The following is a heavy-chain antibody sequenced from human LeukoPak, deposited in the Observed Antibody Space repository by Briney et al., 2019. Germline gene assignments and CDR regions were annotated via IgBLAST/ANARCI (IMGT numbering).Heavy chain of an antibody. Sequence: GGSLRLSCAASGFTFSSYAMSWVRQAPGKGLEWVSAISGSGGSTYYADSVKGRFTISRDNSKNTLYLQMNSLRAEDTAVYYCAKDCGIAVAGYEAFDIWGQGTMVTVSS. CDR3: AKDCGIAVAGYEAFDI. D-gene: IGHD6-19*01. J-gene: IGHJ3*02. V-gene: IGHV3-23*01. CDR2: ISGSGGST. CDR1: GFTFSSYA.